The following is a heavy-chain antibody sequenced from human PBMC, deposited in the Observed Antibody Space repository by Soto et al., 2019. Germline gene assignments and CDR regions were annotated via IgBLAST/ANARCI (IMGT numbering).Heavy chain of an antibody. CDR3: AKGVRDSSGWYSLPDY. Sequence: QVQLVESGGGVVQPGRSLRLSCAASGFTFSSYGMHWVRQAPGKGLEWVAVISYDGSNKYYADSVKGRFTISRDKSKNTLYLQMNSLRAEDTAVYYCAKGVRDSSGWYSLPDYWGQGTLVTVSS. J-gene: IGHJ4*02. V-gene: IGHV3-30*18. CDR1: GFTFSSYG. D-gene: IGHD6-19*01. CDR2: ISYDGSNK.